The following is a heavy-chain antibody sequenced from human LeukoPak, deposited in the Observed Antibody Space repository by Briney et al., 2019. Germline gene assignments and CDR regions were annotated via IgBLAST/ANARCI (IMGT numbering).Heavy chain of an antibody. Sequence: SETLSLTCTVSGGSISSGSYYWSWIRQPAGKGLEWIGRIYTSGSTNYNPSLKSRVTISVDTSKNQFSLKLSSVTAADTAVYYCARIGLYGSGSDYWGQGTLVTVSS. V-gene: IGHV4-61*02. CDR3: ARIGLYGSGSDY. J-gene: IGHJ4*02. D-gene: IGHD3-10*01. CDR2: IYTSGST. CDR1: GGSISSGSYY.